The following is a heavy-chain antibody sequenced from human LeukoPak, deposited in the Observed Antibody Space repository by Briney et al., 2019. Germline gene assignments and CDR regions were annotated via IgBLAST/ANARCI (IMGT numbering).Heavy chain of an antibody. CDR1: GFTFSSYG. CDR2: ICYDGSNQ. Sequence: PGGSLRLSCAASGFTFSSYGMHWIRQAPGKGLEWVALICYDGSNQYYADSVKGRFTISRDNSKNTLYLQMTSLRAEDTAVYYCARDLRYSNTWHFDYWGQGTLVAVSS. D-gene: IGHD6-13*01. V-gene: IGHV3-33*01. CDR3: ARDLRYSNTWHFDY. J-gene: IGHJ4*02.